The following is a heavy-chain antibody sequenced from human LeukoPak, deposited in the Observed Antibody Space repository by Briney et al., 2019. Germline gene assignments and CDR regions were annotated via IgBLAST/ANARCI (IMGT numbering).Heavy chain of an antibody. Sequence: PGRSLRVSCAASGFTFSSYAMHWVRQAPGKGLEWVAVISYDGSNKYYADSVKGRFTISRDNSKNTLYLQMNSLRAEDTAVYYCASQVEYWGQGTLVTVSS. J-gene: IGHJ4*02. CDR1: GFTFSSYA. CDR3: ASQVEY. CDR2: ISYDGSNK. V-gene: IGHV3-30-3*01.